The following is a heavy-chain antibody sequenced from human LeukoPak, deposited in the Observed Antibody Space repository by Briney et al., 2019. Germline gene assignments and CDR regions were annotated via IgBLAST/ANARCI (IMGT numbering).Heavy chain of an antibody. V-gene: IGHV3-30*03. J-gene: IGHJ4*02. Sequence: GGSLRLSCAASGFTFSSYSMNWVRQAPGKGLEWVAVISYDGSNKYYADSVKGRFTISRDNSKNTLYLQMNSLRAEDTAVYYCARDQFPFYYYDSSGYWGIENWGRGTLVTVFS. CDR1: GFTFSSYS. CDR3: ARDQFPFYYYDSSGYWGIEN. CDR2: ISYDGSNK. D-gene: IGHD3-22*01.